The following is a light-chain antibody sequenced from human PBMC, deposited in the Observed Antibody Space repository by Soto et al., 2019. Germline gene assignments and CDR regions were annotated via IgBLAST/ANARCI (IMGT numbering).Light chain of an antibody. J-gene: IGLJ2*01. CDR1: SSNIGSNY. CDR2: DNS. CDR3: GTWDSSLSAGV. Sequence: QSVLTQPPSVSAAPGQKVTISCSGSSSNIGSNYVSWYQQLPGTAPKLLIYDNSQRPSGIPDRFSGSKSGTSATLGITGLQTGHEADYYCGTWDSSLSAGVFGGGTQLTVL. V-gene: IGLV1-51*01.